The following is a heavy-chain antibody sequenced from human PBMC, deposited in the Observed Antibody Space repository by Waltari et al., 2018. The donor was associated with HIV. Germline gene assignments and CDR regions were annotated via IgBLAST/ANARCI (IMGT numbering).Heavy chain of an antibody. CDR3: ARDDCSGGSCLDY. D-gene: IGHD2-15*01. Sequence: QVHLVQSGAEVKKPGASVKVSCKASGYTFPAYYMHWVRRAPGQGLEGMGWINPDSGGTNYAQKFQGRVTMTRDTSISTAYMELSRLGSDDTAVYYCARDDCSGGSCLDYWGQGTLVTVSS. CDR1: GYTFPAYY. CDR2: INPDSGGT. J-gene: IGHJ4*02. V-gene: IGHV1-2*02.